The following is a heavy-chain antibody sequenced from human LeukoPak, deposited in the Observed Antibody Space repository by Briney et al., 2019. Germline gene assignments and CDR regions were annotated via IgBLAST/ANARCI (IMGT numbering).Heavy chain of an antibody. V-gene: IGHV3-21*01. CDR2: ISSSSSYI. J-gene: IGHJ5*02. Sequence: PGGSLRLSCAASGFTFSSYSMNWVRQAPGKGLEWVSSISSSSSYIYYADSVKGRFTISRDNAKNSLYLQMNSLRAEDTAVYYCARQEKTYGDYDHWGQGTLVTVSS. CDR1: GFTFSSYS. CDR3: ARQEKTYGDYDH. D-gene: IGHD4-17*01.